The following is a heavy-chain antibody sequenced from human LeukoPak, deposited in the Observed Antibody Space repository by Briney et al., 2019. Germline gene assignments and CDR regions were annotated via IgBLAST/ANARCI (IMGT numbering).Heavy chain of an antibody. Sequence: ASVKVSCKASGYTFTGYYMHWVRQAPGQGLEWMGWINPNSGGTNYAQKFQGRVTMTRDTSISTAYMELSRLRSDDTAVYYCARDQELPWFGTDYWGQGTLVTVSS. D-gene: IGHD3-10*01. CDR1: GYTFTGYY. J-gene: IGHJ4*02. CDR3: ARDQELPWFGTDY. V-gene: IGHV1-2*02. CDR2: INPNSGGT.